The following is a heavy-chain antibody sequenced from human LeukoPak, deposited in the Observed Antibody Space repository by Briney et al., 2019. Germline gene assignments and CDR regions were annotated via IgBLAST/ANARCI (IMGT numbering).Heavy chain of an antibody. D-gene: IGHD3-22*01. CDR3: AKSGGNYYYDSSGYYCFDY. Sequence: GGSLRLSCAASGFTFSSYAMSWVRQAPGKGLEWVSAISGSGGSTYYADSVKGRFTISRDNSKNTLYLQMNSLRAEDTAVYYCAKSGGNYYYDSSGYYCFDYWGQGTLVTVSS. J-gene: IGHJ4*02. V-gene: IGHV3-23*01. CDR1: GFTFSSYA. CDR2: ISGSGGST.